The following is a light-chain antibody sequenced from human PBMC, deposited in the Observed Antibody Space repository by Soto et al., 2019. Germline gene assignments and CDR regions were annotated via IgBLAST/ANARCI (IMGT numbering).Light chain of an antibody. CDR1: SSDVGGYNY. CDR2: NVN. CDR3: CSYAVTDVV. J-gene: IGLJ2*01. V-gene: IGLV2-11*01. Sequence: QSAVTQPRSVSGSPGQSVTISCTGTSSDVGGYNYVSWYQQHPGKAPKLMIYNVNRRPSGVPDRFSGSKSGNTASLTISGLQAEDEADYYCCSYAVTDVVFGGGTKLTVL.